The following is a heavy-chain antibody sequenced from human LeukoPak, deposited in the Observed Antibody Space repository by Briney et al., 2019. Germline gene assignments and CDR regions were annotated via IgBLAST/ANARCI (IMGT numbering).Heavy chain of an antibody. D-gene: IGHD3-3*01. J-gene: IGHJ6*03. CDR2: IDHSGST. CDR1: GGSFSGYY. CDR3: ARGREGVDFWSGYSSSYYYMDV. Sequence: SETLSLTCAVYGGSFSGYYWSWIRQPPGKGLEWIGEIDHSGSTNYNPSLKSRVTISVDTSKNQFSLKLSSVTAADTAVYYCARGREGVDFWSGYSSSYYYMDVWGKGTTVTVSS. V-gene: IGHV4-34*01.